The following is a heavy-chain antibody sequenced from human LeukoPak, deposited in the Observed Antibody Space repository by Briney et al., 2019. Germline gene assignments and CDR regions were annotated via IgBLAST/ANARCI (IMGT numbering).Heavy chain of an antibody. CDR3: ARDPPGTGG. CDR2: INHSGST. Sequence: SETLSLTCAVYGGSFSGYYWSWIRQPPGKGLEWIGEINHSGSTNYNPSLKSRVTISVDTSKNQFSLKLSSVTAAETAVYYCARDPPGTGGWGQGTLVTVSS. CDR1: GGSFSGYY. J-gene: IGHJ4*02. D-gene: IGHD3-10*01. V-gene: IGHV4-34*01.